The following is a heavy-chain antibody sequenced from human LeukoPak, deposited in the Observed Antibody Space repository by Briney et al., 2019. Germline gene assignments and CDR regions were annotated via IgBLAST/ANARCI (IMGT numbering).Heavy chain of an antibody. J-gene: IGHJ4*02. V-gene: IGHV3-23*01. CDR1: GFTFRSYA. Sequence: GGSLRLSCAASGFTFRSYAMSWVRQAPGKGLEWVSAISGSGGSTYYADSVKGRFTISRDNSKNTLYLQMNSLRAEDTAVCYCAKVKGSGHKGLDYWGQGTLVTVSS. CDR3: AKVKGSGHKGLDY. D-gene: IGHD6-19*01. CDR2: ISGSGGST.